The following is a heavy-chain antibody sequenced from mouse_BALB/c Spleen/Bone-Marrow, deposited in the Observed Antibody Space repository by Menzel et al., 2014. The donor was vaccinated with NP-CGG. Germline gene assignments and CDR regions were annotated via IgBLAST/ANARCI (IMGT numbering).Heavy chain of an antibody. J-gene: IGHJ4*01. CDR1: GFTFSSYT. V-gene: IGHV5-6-4*01. CDR3: TRDAMDY. CDR2: ISSGGSYT. Sequence: EVQLVESGGGLVKPRGSLKLSCAASGFTFSSYTMSWVRQTPEKRLEWVATISSGGSYTYYPDSVKGRFTISRDNAKNTLYLQMSSLKSEDTAMYYCTRDAMDYWGQGTSVTVSS.